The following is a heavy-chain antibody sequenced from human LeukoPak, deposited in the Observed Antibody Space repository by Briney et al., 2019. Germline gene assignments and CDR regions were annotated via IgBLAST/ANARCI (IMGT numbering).Heavy chain of an antibody. Sequence: PSETLSLTCAVSGGSISSGGYSWSWIRQPPGKGLEWTGYIYHSGSTYYNPSLKSRVTISVDRSKNQFSLKLSSVTAADTAVYYCARTSSMTTVYFDYWGQGTLVTVSS. D-gene: IGHD4-17*01. V-gene: IGHV4-30-2*01. J-gene: IGHJ4*02. CDR3: ARTSSMTTVYFDY. CDR1: GGSISSGGYS. CDR2: IYHSGST.